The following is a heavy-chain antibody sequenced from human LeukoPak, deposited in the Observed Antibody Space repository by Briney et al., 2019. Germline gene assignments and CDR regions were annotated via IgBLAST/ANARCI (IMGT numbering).Heavy chain of an antibody. J-gene: IGHJ5*02. CDR3: ARVAGGRYCSSTSCYMRGWFDP. Sequence: VASVKVSCKASRGTFSSYAISWVRQAPGQGLEWMGGIIPIFGKANYARKFQGRVTITADESTSTAYMELSSLRSEDTAVYYCARVAGGRYCSSTSCYMRGWFDPWGQGTLVTVSS. CDR2: IIPIFGKA. CDR1: RGTFSSYA. D-gene: IGHD2-2*02. V-gene: IGHV1-69*13.